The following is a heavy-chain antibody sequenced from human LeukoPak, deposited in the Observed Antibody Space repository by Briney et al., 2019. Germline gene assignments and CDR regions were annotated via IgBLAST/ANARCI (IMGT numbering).Heavy chain of an antibody. D-gene: IGHD3-3*01. V-gene: IGHV1-24*01. CDR1: GYSVSELS. CDR3: ATDSRRVVPV. Sequence: GASVKVSCKVSGYSVSELSMQWVRQAPGKGLEWMGGFDPDQGETIYAQKFQGRVTMTEDTSTDTAYMELSSLRSEDTAVYYCATDSRRVVPVWGQGTTVTVSS. CDR2: FDPDQGET. J-gene: IGHJ6*02.